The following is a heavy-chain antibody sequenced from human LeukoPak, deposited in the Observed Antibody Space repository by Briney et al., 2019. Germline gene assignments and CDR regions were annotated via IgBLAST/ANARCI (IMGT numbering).Heavy chain of an antibody. Sequence: ASVKVSCKASGGTFSSYAISWVRQAPGQGLEWMGGIIPIFGTANYAQKFQGRVTITTDESTSTAYMELSSLRSEDTAVYYCARGYCSGGSCYSYWFDPWGQGTLVTVSS. CDR1: GGTFSSYA. J-gene: IGHJ5*02. CDR2: IIPIFGTA. V-gene: IGHV1-69*05. CDR3: ARGYCSGGSCYSYWFDP. D-gene: IGHD2-15*01.